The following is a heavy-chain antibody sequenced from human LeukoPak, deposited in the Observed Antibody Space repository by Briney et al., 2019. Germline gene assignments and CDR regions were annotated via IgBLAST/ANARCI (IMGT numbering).Heavy chain of an antibody. V-gene: IGHV4-38-2*01. CDR1: GFTFSGYT. CDR2: IYYSGST. Sequence: GSLRLSCAASGFTFSGYTMNWVRQAPGKGLEWIGSIYYSGSTYYNPSLKSRVTISVDTSKNQFSLKLSSVTAADTAVYYCARHTYYYGSGSRWFDPWGQGTLVTVSS. CDR3: ARHTYYYGSGSRWFDP. D-gene: IGHD3-10*01. J-gene: IGHJ5*02.